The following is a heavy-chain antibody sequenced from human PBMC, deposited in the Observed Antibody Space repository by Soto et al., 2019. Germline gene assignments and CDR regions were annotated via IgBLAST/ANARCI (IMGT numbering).Heavy chain of an antibody. CDR2: INPSGGST. Sequence: ASVKVSCKASGYTFTSYYMHWVRQAPGQGLERKGIINPSGGSTSYAQKFQGRVTMTRDTSTSTVYMELSSLRSEDTAVYYCARSLLEWLLPSYYYYMDVWGKGTTVTVSS. CDR1: GYTFTSYY. V-gene: IGHV1-46*03. D-gene: IGHD3-3*01. CDR3: ARSLLEWLLPSYYYYMDV. J-gene: IGHJ6*03.